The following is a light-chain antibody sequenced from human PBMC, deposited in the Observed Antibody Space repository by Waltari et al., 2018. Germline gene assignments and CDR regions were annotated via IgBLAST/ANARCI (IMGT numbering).Light chain of an antibody. CDR3: CSYAGRYVV. CDR2: DAT. CDR1: SSDVGRNNQ. Sequence: QSALTQPPSVSGSPGQSVTISCTITSSDVGRNNQVSWYKHDPGKAPGLMLFDATERASGVPARCSGSKSGNTASLTISGLQTEDEADYYCCSYAGRYVVFGGGTKVTVL. J-gene: IGLJ2*01. V-gene: IGLV2-11*01.